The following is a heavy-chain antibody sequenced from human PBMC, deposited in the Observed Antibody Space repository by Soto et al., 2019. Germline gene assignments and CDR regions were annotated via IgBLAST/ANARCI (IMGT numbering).Heavy chain of an antibody. Sequence: QVQLVESGGGVVQPGRSLRLSCAASGFTFSSHAMHWVRQAPGKGLEWVAVISFDGSNKYYADSVKGRFTISRDNSKNTLYLQMNSLRAEDTAVYYCARDWDTVMVYGMDVWGQGTTVTVSS. D-gene: IGHD5-18*01. V-gene: IGHV3-30-3*01. CDR3: ARDWDTVMVYGMDV. CDR2: ISFDGSNK. J-gene: IGHJ6*02. CDR1: GFTFSSHA.